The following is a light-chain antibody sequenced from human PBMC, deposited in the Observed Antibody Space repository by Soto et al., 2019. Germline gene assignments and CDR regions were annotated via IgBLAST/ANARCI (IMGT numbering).Light chain of an antibody. V-gene: IGKV3-11*01. CDR2: DAF. J-gene: IGKJ3*01. CDR3: QQRTNWPALFT. Sequence: VLTQSPATLSVSPGERATLSCRASQSVATNLAWYQQKPGQAPRLLIYDAFKRATGIPARFSGSGSGTDFTLTISSLEPEDFAVYYCQQRTNWPALFTFGPGTKVDIK. CDR1: QSVATN.